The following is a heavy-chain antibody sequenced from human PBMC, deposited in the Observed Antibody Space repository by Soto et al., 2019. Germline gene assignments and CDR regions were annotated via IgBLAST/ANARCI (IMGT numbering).Heavy chain of an antibody. V-gene: IGHV5-51*01. D-gene: IGHD3-22*01. CDR1: GYSFTSYW. J-gene: IGHJ4*02. CDR3: ALNSYDSSGYYYLDH. CDR2: IYPGDSDT. Sequence: PGESLKISCKGSGYSFTSYWISWVRQMPGKGLEWMGIIYPGDSDTTYSPSFQGQVTISADKSITTAYLQWSSLKASDTAMYYCALNSYDSSGYYYLDHWGQGTLVTVSS.